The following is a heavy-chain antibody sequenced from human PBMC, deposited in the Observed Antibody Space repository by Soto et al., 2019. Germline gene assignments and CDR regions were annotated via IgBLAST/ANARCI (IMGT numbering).Heavy chain of an antibody. V-gene: IGHV1-69*13. CDR2: IIPIFGTA. CDR3: ARDGVMTVTTPYNWFDP. J-gene: IGHJ5*02. D-gene: IGHD4-4*01. Sequence: GASVKVSCKASGGTFSSYAISWVRQAPGQGLEWMGGIIPIFGTANYAQKFQGRVTITADESTSTAYMELSSLRSEDTAVYYCARDGVMTVTTPYNWFDPWGQGTLVTVSS. CDR1: GGTFSSYA.